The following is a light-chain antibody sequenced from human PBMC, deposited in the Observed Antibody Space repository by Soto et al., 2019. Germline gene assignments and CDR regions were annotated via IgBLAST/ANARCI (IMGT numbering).Light chain of an antibody. CDR3: QQAYSTPRLT. CDR1: QNVINY. Sequence: DIQMNQSPSSLSASVGDRVTITCRASQNVINYLNWYQQKPGKPPKLLIYAVSSLHSEVPSRFSGSGSGTDFTLTISSLQPEDFATYYCQQAYSTPRLTCGQGTRLEI. J-gene: IGKJ5*01. V-gene: IGKV1-39*01. CDR2: AVS.